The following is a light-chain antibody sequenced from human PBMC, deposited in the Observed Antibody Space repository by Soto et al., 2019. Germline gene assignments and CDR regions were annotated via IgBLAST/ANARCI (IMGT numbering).Light chain of an antibody. CDR1: QSVSGN. V-gene: IGKV3D-15*01. Sequence: EIVMTQSPATLSASPGERVTLSCRVSQSVSGNLAWYQQKPGQAPRLLIYGAVTRATGIPARFSGRGSGTVFTLTITSLQSEHFAVYFCQQYNGWLWTFGQGTKVDIK. CDR3: QQYNGWLWT. J-gene: IGKJ1*01. CDR2: GAV.